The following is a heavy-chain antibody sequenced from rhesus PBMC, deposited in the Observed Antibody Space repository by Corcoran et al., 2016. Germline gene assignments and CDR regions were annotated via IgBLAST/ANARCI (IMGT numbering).Heavy chain of an antibody. D-gene: IGHD1-14*01. V-gene: IGHV3-72*01. CDR1: GFTFSGSV. CDR2: IGPGGST. CDR3: ARGSTTDV. J-gene: IGHJ5-2*02. Sequence: EVQLVEFGGGVVQPGGSLRLSCAASGFTFSGSVMLLVHQAPGKGLEWVSAIGPGGSTYYADAVKGRFTISRDNAKNSLYLQMNSLRAEDTAVYYCARGSTTDVWGRGVLVTVSS.